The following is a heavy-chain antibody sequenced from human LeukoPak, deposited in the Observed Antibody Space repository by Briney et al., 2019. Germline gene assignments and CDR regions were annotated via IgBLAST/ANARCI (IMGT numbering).Heavy chain of an antibody. CDR3: ARHYYDSSGYYPWYFDY. Sequence: SETLSLTCTVSGGSLSSSTYYWGWIRQPPGKGLEWIGSMYYSGSTYYNQSLKSRVTISVDTSKKQFSLKLTSVTAADTAVYYCARHYYDSSGYYPWYFDYWGQETLVTVSS. J-gene: IGHJ4*02. D-gene: IGHD3-22*01. CDR2: MYYSGST. V-gene: IGHV4-39*01. CDR1: GGSLSSSTYY.